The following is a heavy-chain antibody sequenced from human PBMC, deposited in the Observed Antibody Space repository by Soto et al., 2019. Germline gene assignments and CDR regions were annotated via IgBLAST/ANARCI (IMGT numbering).Heavy chain of an antibody. V-gene: IGHV3-23*01. Sequence: GVSLRLSFAASGFTFSSYAMSWVRQAPGKGLEWVSAISGSGGSTYYADSVKGRFTISRDNSKNTLYLQMNSLRAEDTAVYYCAKDRFGSGYYPDYWGQGTLVTVSS. J-gene: IGHJ4*02. D-gene: IGHD3-22*01. CDR2: ISGSGGST. CDR3: AKDRFGSGYYPDY. CDR1: GFTFSSYA.